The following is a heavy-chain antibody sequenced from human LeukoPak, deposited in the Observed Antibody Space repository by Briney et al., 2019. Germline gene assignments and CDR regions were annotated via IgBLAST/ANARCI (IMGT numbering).Heavy chain of an antibody. D-gene: IGHD6-6*01. Sequence: IPGGSLRLSCASSGFTFSSYAMNWVRQAPGKGLEWVSSISSSSSYIYYADSVKGRFTISRDNAKNSLYLQMNSLRAEDTAVYYCARGPSIAAQVIMDVWGKGTTVTVSS. CDR1: GFTFSSYA. J-gene: IGHJ6*03. CDR3: ARGPSIAAQVIMDV. V-gene: IGHV3-21*01. CDR2: ISSSSSYI.